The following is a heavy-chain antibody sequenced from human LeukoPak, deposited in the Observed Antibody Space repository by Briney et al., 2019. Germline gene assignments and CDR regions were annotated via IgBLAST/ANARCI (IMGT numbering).Heavy chain of an antibody. V-gene: IGHV4-59*01. D-gene: IGHD1-26*01. Sequence: SETLSLTCTVYGCSISSYYWSWIRQPPGKGLEWIGYIYYSGSTNYNPSLKSRVTISVDTSKNQFSLKLSSVTAADTAVYYCAREEVGAFDYWGQGTLVTVSS. J-gene: IGHJ4*02. CDR3: AREEVGAFDY. CDR1: GCSISSYY. CDR2: IYYSGST.